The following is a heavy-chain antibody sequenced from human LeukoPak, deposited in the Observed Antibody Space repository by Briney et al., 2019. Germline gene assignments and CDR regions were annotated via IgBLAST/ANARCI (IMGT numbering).Heavy chain of an antibody. J-gene: IGHJ2*01. V-gene: IGHV1-46*03. CDR1: GYTFTSYY. CDR3: ARDSLGTGDILVVPDPWYFDL. Sequence: GASVKVSCKASGYTFTSYYMHWVRQAPGQGLEWMGIINPSGGSTSYEQKFQGRVTMTRDTSTSTVYMELSSLRSEDTAVYYCARDSLGTGDILVVPDPWYFDLWGRGTLVTVSS. D-gene: IGHD2-2*01. CDR2: INPSGGST.